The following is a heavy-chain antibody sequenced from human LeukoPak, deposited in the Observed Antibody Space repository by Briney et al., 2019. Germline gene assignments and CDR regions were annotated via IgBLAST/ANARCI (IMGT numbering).Heavy chain of an antibody. J-gene: IGHJ4*02. V-gene: IGHV3-20*04. CDR3: AKGPAFYYDSSGSYFDF. Sequence: PGGSLRLSCAASGFTFDDYGMSWVRQAPGKGLEWVSGINWNGGSTYYADSVKGRSTISRDNSKNTLYLQMNSLRAEDTAVYYCAKGPAFYYDSSGSYFDFWGQGTLVTVSS. CDR1: GFTFDDYG. CDR2: INWNGGST. D-gene: IGHD3-22*01.